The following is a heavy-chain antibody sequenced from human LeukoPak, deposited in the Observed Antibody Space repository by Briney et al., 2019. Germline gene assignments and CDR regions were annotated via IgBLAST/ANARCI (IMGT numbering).Heavy chain of an antibody. CDR2: INPNSGGT. Sequence: ASVKVSCKASGYTFTGYYMHWLRQAPGQGLEWMGRINPNSGGTNYAQKFQGRVTMTRDTSISTAYMELSRLRSDDTAVYYCARTPRYCSSTSCSYYFDYWGQGTLVTVSS. CDR3: ARTPRYCSSTSCSYYFDY. CDR1: GYTFTGYY. V-gene: IGHV1-2*06. J-gene: IGHJ4*02. D-gene: IGHD2-2*01.